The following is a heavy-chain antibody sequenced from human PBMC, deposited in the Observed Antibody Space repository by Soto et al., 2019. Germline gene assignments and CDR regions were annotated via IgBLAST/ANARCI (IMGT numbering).Heavy chain of an antibody. J-gene: IGHJ4*02. CDR1: GFTFSSYA. Sequence: EVQLLESGGGLVQPGGSLSLSCAASGFTFSSYAMSWVRQAPGKGLEWVSAISGSGGSTYYADSVKGRFTISRDNSKNTLYLQMNSLRAEDTVVYYCAKDTDDFWSGPFDYWGQVTLVTVSS. V-gene: IGHV3-23*01. D-gene: IGHD3-3*01. CDR2: ISGSGGST. CDR3: AKDTDDFWSGPFDY.